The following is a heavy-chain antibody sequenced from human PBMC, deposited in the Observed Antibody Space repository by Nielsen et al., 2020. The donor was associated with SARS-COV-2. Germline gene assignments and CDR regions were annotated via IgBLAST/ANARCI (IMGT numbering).Heavy chain of an antibody. Sequence: GESLKISCAASGFTFGSYGMTWVRQAPVKGLEWVSVIYSGGISTYYADSVKGRFTISRDDSKNTLYLQMNKMRAEDTAVYYCVKALDSDGWYDSWAQGTLVTVSS. CDR3: VKALDSDGWYDS. CDR2: IYSGGIST. J-gene: IGHJ5*01. D-gene: IGHD5-18*01. CDR1: GFTFGSYG. V-gene: IGHV3-23*03.